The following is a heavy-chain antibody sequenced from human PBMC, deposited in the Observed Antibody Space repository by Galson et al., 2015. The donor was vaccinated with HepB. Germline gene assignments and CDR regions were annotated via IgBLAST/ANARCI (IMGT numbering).Heavy chain of an antibody. V-gene: IGHV3-64D*06. CDR2: ISSNGGSA. CDR3: VKDFGYPIFDY. J-gene: IGHJ4*02. D-gene: IGHD5-12*01. Sequence: SLRLSCAASGFTFSSYAMHWVRQAPGKGLEYVSAISSNGGSAYYADSVKGRFTISRDNSKNTLYLQMSSLRAEDTAVYYCVKDFGYPIFDYWGQGTLVTVSS. CDR1: GFTFSSYA.